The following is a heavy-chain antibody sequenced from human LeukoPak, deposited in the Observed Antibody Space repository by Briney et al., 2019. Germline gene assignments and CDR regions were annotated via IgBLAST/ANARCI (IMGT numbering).Heavy chain of an antibody. V-gene: IGHV4-59*08. CDR2: LHDSGSI. J-gene: IGHJ4*02. Sequence: PSETLSLTCTVSGGSISSYYWSWIRPPPGKGLEWIGYLHDSGSINYNPSLRSRVTISVDTSKNQFSLKLSSVTAADTAVYYCARGGGYGSGSWLISYYFDYWGQGTLVTVSS. D-gene: IGHD3-10*01. CDR1: GGSISSYY. CDR3: ARGGGYGSGSWLISYYFDY.